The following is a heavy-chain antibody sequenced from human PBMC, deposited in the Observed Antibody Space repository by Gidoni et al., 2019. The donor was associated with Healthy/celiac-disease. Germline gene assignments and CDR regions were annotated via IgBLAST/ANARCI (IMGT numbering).Heavy chain of an antibody. CDR3: ARAVRPHNYGDYGGFDY. D-gene: IGHD4-17*01. CDR1: GFTVSSNY. V-gene: IGHV3-66*01. CDR2: IYSGGST. J-gene: IGHJ4*02. Sequence: EVKLVESGGGLVQPGGSLRLSCAASGFTVSSNYMSWVRQAPGKGLEWVSVIYSGGSTYYADSVKGRFTISRDNSKNTLYLQMNSLRAEDTAVYYCARAVRPHNYGDYGGFDYWGQGTLVTVSS.